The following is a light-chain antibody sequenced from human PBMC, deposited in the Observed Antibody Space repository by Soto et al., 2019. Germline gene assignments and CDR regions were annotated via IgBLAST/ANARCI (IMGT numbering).Light chain of an antibody. J-gene: IGKJ1*01. V-gene: IGKV3D-7*01. Sequence: IVLSQSPGTLSLSPGERATLSCRASQSVGTYLAWYQQKPGQAPRLLIYDASTRATSIPARFSGSGSGTDFTLTISSLQPEDFAVYYCQQDYNLPQTFGQGTKVDIK. CDR2: DAS. CDR1: QSVGTY. CDR3: QQDYNLPQT.